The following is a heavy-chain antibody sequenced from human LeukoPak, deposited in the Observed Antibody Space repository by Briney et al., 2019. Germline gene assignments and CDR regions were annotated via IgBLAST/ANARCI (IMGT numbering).Heavy chain of an antibody. CDR2: ISYDGSNK. CDR3: ARGRTAPGGMDV. CDR1: GFTFSSYA. D-gene: IGHD5-18*01. V-gene: IGHV3-30-3*01. Sequence: GRSLRLSCAASGFTFSSYAMHWVRQAPGKGLEWVAVISYDGSNKYYADSVKGRFTISRDNSKNTLYLQMISLRAEDTAVYYCARGRTAPGGMDVWGQGTTVTVSS. J-gene: IGHJ6*02.